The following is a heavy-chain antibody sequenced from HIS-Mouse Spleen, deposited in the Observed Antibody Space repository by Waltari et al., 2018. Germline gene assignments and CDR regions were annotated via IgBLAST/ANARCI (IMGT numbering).Heavy chain of an antibody. D-gene: IGHD6-19*01. CDR1: GFSPSTSGMC. CDR3: ARIAEGYSSGWYAFDY. J-gene: IGHJ4*02. CDR2: IDWDDDK. V-gene: IGHV2-70*15. Sequence: QVTLRESGPALVKPTQTLTLTCTFSGFSPSTSGMCVIWIRHPPGKALEWLARIDWDDDKYYSTSLKTRLTISKDTSKNQVVLTMTNMDPVDTATYYCARIAEGYSSGWYAFDYWGQGTLVTVSS.